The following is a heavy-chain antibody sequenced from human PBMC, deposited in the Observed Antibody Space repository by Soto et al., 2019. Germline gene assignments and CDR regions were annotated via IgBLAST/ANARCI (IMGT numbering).Heavy chain of an antibody. CDR2: ISYDGGEK. D-gene: IGHD5-18*01. Sequence: QVQLVESGGGVVQPGRSLRLSCAASGFTFNTYGMHWVRQAPGKGLEWVAVISYDGGEKYYADSVKGRFTISSDNPKNTLYLQMTTLRPEATPVYFLARDGFNYGSGRAGFDFWGQGTMVTVSS. V-gene: IGHV3-30*01. CDR1: GFTFNTYG. CDR3: ARDGFNYGSGRAGFDF. J-gene: IGHJ3*01.